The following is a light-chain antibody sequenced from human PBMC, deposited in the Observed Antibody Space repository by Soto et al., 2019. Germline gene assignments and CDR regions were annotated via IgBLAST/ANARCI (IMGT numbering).Light chain of an antibody. CDR2: DAS. Sequence: IVMTQSPATLSVSPGERATLSCRASQSVSTFLAWYQHKPGQPPRLLIYDASNRATGIPARFSGSGSGTDFTLTISSLEPEDFAVYYCQHRNNRPFSFGPGTKVDIK. CDR1: QSVSTF. V-gene: IGKV3-11*01. CDR3: QHRNNRPFS. J-gene: IGKJ3*01.